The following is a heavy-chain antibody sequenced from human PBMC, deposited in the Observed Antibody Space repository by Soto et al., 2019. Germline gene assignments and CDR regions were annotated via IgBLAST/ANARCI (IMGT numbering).Heavy chain of an antibody. Sequence: QVQLVQSGAEVKKPGASVKVSCKVSGYTLTELSMHWVRQAPGKGLEWMGGFDPEDGETIYAQKFQGRVTMTEDTSXXTXYXXLSSLRSEDTAVYYCVTSGLPKGSYYFSPYYGMDVWGQGTTVTVSS. D-gene: IGHD1-26*01. CDR3: VTSGLPKGSYYFSPYYGMDV. J-gene: IGHJ6*02. V-gene: IGHV1-24*01. CDR1: GYTLTELS. CDR2: FDPEDGET.